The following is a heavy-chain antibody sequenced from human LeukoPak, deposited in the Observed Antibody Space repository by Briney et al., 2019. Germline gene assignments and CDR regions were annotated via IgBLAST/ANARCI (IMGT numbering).Heavy chain of an antibody. CDR3: ARGFYGNYYYYGMDV. CDR1: GGSISSYY. J-gene: IGHJ6*04. Sequence: SETLSLTCTVSGGSISSYYWSWIRQPPGKGLEWIGYIYYSGSTSYNPSLKSRVTISVDTSKNQFSLKLSSVTAADTAVYYCARGFYGNYYYYGMDVWGKGTTVTVSS. D-gene: IGHD3-16*01. V-gene: IGHV4-59*01. CDR2: IYYSGST.